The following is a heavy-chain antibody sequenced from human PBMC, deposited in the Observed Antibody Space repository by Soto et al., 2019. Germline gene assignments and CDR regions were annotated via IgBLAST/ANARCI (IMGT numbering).Heavy chain of an antibody. J-gene: IGHJ4*02. CDR2: IYHSGSI. CDR3: ARAGGLGAVALAY. Sequence: PSETLSLTCAVSGGSISSGGYSWSWIRQPPGKGLEGIGYIYHSGSIYYNPSLKSRVTISVDRSKNQFSLKLSSVTAADTAVYYCARAGGLGAVALAYWGQGTLVTVSS. CDR1: GGSISSGGYS. D-gene: IGHD6-19*01. V-gene: IGHV4-30-2*01.